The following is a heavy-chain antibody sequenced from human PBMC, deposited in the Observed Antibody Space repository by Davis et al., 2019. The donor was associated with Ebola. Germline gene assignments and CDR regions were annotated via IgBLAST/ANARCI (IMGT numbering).Heavy chain of an antibody. Sequence: GESLKISCKASGYSFTSHWISWVRQMPGKGLEWMGRIDPSDSYTNYSPSFQGHVTISADKSISTAYLQWSSLKASDTAMYYCAGSGFYYYGMDVWGQGTTVTVSS. J-gene: IGHJ6*02. CDR1: GYSFTSHW. D-gene: IGHD3-10*01. CDR2: IDPSDSYT. V-gene: IGHV5-10-1*01. CDR3: AGSGFYYYGMDV.